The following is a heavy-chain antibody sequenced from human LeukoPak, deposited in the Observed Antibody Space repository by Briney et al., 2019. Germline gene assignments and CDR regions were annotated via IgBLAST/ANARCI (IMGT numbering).Heavy chain of an antibody. Sequence: SETLSLTCTVSGGSISSSSYYWGWIRQPPGKGLEWIGSIYYSGSTYYNPSLKSRVTISVDTSKNQFSLKLSSVTAADTAVYYCARDCNGSGSYAAFDIWGQGTMVTVSS. V-gene: IGHV4-39*02. CDR2: IYYSGST. D-gene: IGHD3-10*01. CDR1: GGSISSSSYY. J-gene: IGHJ3*02. CDR3: ARDCNGSGSYAAFDI.